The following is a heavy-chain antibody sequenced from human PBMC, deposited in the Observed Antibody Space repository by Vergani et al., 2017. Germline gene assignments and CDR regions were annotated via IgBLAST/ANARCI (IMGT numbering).Heavy chain of an antibody. CDR1: GFIFTDYY. J-gene: IGHJ4*02. CDR2: INPNGDAT. D-gene: IGHD1-26*01. CDR3: ARDHQGPTTLDY. Sequence: QVQLVQSGAELKKPGASVRVSCKASGFIFTDYYIHWMRQAPGQGLEWIGWINPNGDATHYAQNFRGRVTLTMDTSSTTAYMDLASLTSDDTAIYYCARDHQGPTTLDYWGQGSLVTVSS. V-gene: IGHV1-2*02.